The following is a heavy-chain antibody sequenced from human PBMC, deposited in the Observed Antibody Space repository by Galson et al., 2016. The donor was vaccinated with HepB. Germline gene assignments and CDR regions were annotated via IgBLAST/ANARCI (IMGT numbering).Heavy chain of an antibody. CDR2: TSITGNR. J-gene: IGHJ4*02. Sequence: SVKVSCKASGYTFPTFGINWLRQAPGQGPEWKSWTSITGNRETAQRFQGRFTMTTDTSATTAYMELTSLTSDDTAVYYCARDFCTGDGGGETCYHGLAFWGQGTPVTVSS. CDR1: GYTFPTFG. CDR3: ARDFCTGDGGGETCYHGLAF. D-gene: IGHD3/OR15-3a*01. V-gene: IGHV1-18*01.